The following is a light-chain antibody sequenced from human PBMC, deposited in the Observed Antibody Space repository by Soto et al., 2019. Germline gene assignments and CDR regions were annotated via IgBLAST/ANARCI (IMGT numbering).Light chain of an antibody. CDR2: DAS. CDR3: QQYNNWPLYS. CDR1: QSVSIN. V-gene: IGKV3-15*01. J-gene: IGKJ2*03. Sequence: EVVMTQSPATLSVSPGERATLSCRASQSVSINVAWYQQNPGQAPRLLIYDASTRATDIPARFSGSGSGTAFTLTISSLQSEDFAVYYCQQYNNWPLYSFGQGTKLEIQ.